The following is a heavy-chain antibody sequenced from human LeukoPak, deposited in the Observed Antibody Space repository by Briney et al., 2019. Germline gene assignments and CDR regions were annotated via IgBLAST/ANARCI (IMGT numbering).Heavy chain of an antibody. CDR3: ARERSSNSGGAYYYYGMDV. CDR2: MNPNSGNT. Sequence: AASVKVSCKASGYTFTSYDINWVRQATGQGLEWMGWMNPNSGNTGYAQKFQGRVTMTSNTSISTAYMELSSLRSEDTAVYYFARERSSNSGGAYYYYGMDVWGQGTTVTVSS. D-gene: IGHD2-2*01. CDR1: GYTFTSYD. J-gene: IGHJ6*02. V-gene: IGHV1-8*01.